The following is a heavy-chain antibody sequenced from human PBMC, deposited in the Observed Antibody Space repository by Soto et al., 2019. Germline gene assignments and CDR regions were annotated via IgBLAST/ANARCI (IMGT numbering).Heavy chain of an antibody. CDR1: GGTISGYY. D-gene: IGHD3-3*01. Sequence: SETLSLTCSVSGGTISGYYWTWIRQPAGKGLEWIGRTYSSGNTKYNPSLQSRVTMSLDTSNNQFSLRLTSVTAADTAVYYCARGQRFSDWFDPWGQGTLVTVSS. CDR2: TYSSGNT. J-gene: IGHJ5*02. CDR3: ARGQRFSDWFDP. V-gene: IGHV4-4*07.